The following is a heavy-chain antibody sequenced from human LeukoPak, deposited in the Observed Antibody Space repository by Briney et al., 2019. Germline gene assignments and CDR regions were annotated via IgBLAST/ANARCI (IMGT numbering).Heavy chain of an antibody. J-gene: IGHJ6*02. D-gene: IGHD6-13*01. CDR2: MNPNSGNT. CDR3: ARGRSGDSSSWYYYYYGMDV. CDR1: GYTFTSYD. Sequence: ASVKVSCKASGYTFTSYDINWVRQATGQGLEWMGWMNPNSGNTGYAQKFQGRVTMTRNTSISTAYMELSSLRPEHTAVYYCARGRSGDSSSWYYYYYGMDVWGQGTTVTVSS. V-gene: IGHV1-8*01.